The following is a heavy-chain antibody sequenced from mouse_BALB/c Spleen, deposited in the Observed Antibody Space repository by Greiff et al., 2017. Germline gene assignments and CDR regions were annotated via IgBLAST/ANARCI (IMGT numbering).Heavy chain of an antibody. CDR2: INPSNGGT. V-gene: IGHV1S81*02. J-gene: IGHJ4*01. D-gene: IGHD4-1*01. Sequence: QVQLQQSGAELVKPGASVKLSCKASGYTFTSYYMYWVKQRPGQGLEWIGEINPSNGGTNFNEKFKSKATLTVDKSSSTAYMQLSSLTSEDSAVYYCTRFWDDAMDYWGQGTSVTVSS. CDR1: GYTFTSYY. CDR3: TRFWDDAMDY.